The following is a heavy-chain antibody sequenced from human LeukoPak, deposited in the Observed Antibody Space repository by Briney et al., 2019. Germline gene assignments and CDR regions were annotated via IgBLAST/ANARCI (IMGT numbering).Heavy chain of an antibody. D-gene: IGHD3-3*01. V-gene: IGHV4-59*11. CDR1: LGATTRHN. CDR2: IYYSGST. CDR3: ARDGGEDYDFWSGPEGWFDP. Sequence: SQTLCLTCAVSLGATTRHNCSWIREPPGKGLECIGYIYYSGSTTYNPSLKSRVTISVDTSKIQFSLKLSSVTAADTAVYYCARDGGEDYDFWSGPEGWFDPWGQGTLVTVSS. J-gene: IGHJ5*02.